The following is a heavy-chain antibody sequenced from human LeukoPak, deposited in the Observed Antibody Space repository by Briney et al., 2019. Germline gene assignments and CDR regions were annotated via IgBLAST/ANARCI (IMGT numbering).Heavy chain of an antibody. J-gene: IGHJ4*02. D-gene: IGHD6-13*01. Sequence: GGSLRLSCAASGFTFSSYSMNWVRQAPGKGLEWVSSISSSSSYIYYADSVKGRFTISRDNAKNSLYLQMNSLRAEDTAVYYCAREGAAAGMYYFDYWGQGTLVTVSS. CDR1: GFTFSSYS. CDR3: AREGAAAGMYYFDY. V-gene: IGHV3-21*01. CDR2: ISSSSSYI.